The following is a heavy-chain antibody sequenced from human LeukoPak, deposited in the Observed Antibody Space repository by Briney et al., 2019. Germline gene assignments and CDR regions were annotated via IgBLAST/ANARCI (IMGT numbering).Heavy chain of an antibody. CDR2: INSDGSST. D-gene: IGHD2-2*01. Sequence: GGSLRLSCAASGFTFSSYWMHWVRQAPGKGLVWVSRINSDGSSTSYADSVKGRFTISRDNAKNTLYLQMNSLRAEGTAVYYCARAEYCSSTSCSFVGYWGQGTLVTVSS. CDR3: ARAEYCSSTSCSFVGY. V-gene: IGHV3-74*01. CDR1: GFTFSSYW. J-gene: IGHJ4*02.